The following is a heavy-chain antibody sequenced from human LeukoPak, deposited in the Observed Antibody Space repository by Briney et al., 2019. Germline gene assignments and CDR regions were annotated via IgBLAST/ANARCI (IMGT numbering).Heavy chain of an antibody. CDR2: ISYDGSNK. CDR1: GFTFSCCG. D-gene: IGHD4-11*01. CDR3: ARVRPGSNYVDFDY. Sequence: PGRSLRLSCAASGFTFSCCGMHWVRQAPGKGLEWVAVISYDGSNKYYAGSVKGRFTISRDNSKSTLYLQMNSLRAEDTAVYYCARVRPGSNYVDFDYWGQGTLVTVSS. V-gene: IGHV3-33*05. J-gene: IGHJ4*02.